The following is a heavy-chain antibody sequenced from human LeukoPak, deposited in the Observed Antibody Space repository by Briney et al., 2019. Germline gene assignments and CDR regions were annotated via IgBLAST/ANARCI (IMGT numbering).Heavy chain of an antibody. D-gene: IGHD3-22*01. CDR2: IYYSGST. CDR1: GGSISSSSYY. V-gene: IGHV4-39*01. CDR3: ARLYYDSSGYYQICYFDY. J-gene: IGHJ4*02. Sequence: SETLSLTCTVSGGSISSSSYYWGWIRQPPGKGLEWVGSIYYSGSTYYNPSLKSRVTISVDTSKNQFSLNLSSVTAADTAVYYCARLYYDSSGYYQICYFDYWGQGTLVTVSS.